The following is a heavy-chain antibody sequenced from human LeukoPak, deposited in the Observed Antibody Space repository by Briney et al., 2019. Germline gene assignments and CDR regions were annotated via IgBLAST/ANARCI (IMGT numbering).Heavy chain of an antibody. D-gene: IGHD3-3*01. V-gene: IGHV5-51*01. J-gene: IGHJ6*03. Sequence: GESLKISCKGSGYSFTSYWIGWVRQMPGKGLEWMGIIYPGDSDTRYSPSFQGQVTISADKSISTAYLQWSSLKASDTAMYYCARRVSTLDYEFWSGSMDVWGKGTTVTVSS. CDR3: ARRVSTLDYEFWSGSMDV. CDR2: IYPGDSDT. CDR1: GYSFTSYW.